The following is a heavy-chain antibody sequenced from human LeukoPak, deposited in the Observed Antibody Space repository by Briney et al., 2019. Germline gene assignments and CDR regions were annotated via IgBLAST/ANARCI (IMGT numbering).Heavy chain of an antibody. J-gene: IGHJ4*02. CDR3: ARTWDY. CDR1: GASISSYY. CDR2: IYNSGST. V-gene: IGHV4-59*01. Sequence: SETLSLTCTVSGASISSYYWSWIRQPPGKGLEWIGNIYNSGSTSYNPSLRSRVTMSVDTSKNQFSLKLSSVTAADTAFYYCARTWDYWGQGTLVTVSS.